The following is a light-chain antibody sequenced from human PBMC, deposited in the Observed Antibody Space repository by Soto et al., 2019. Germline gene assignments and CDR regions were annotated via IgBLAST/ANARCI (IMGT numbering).Light chain of an antibody. CDR3: SSYGGSNNLV. J-gene: IGLJ3*02. V-gene: IGLV2-8*01. CDR1: SSDVGGYNY. CDR2: EVN. Sequence: QSVLTQPPSASGSPGQSVTISCTGTSSDVGGYNYVSWYQQHPGKAPKLVIYEVNKRPSGVPDRFSGSKSGNTASLTVSGLQAEDESDYYCSSYGGSNNLVFGGGTKL.